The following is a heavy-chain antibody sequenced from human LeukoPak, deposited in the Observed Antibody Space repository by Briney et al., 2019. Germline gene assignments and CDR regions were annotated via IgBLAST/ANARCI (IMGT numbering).Heavy chain of an antibody. J-gene: IGHJ4*02. CDR3: AYGDYGGDY. CDR1: GGTFSSYA. D-gene: IGHD4-17*01. V-gene: IGHV1-69*13. Sequence: SVKVSCKASGGTFSSYAISLVRQAPGPGLEWMGGIIPIFGTANYAQKFQGRVTITAYESTSTAYMELSSLRSEDTAVYKCAYGDYGGDYWGQGTLVTVSS. CDR2: IIPIFGTA.